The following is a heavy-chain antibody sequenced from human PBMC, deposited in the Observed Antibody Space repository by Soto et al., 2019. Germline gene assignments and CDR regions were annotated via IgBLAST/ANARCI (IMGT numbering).Heavy chain of an antibody. D-gene: IGHD1-26*01. J-gene: IGHJ4*02. CDR2: ISGSGGST. Sequence: GGSLRLSCAASGFTFSSYAMSWVRQAPGKGLEWVSAISGSGGSTYYADSVKGRFTISRDNSKNTLYLQMNSLRAEDTAVYYCAKDQGVAGPIVGATANPDDWGKGTLVTVSS. V-gene: IGHV3-23*01. CDR1: GFTFSSYA. CDR3: AKDQGVAGPIVGATANPDD.